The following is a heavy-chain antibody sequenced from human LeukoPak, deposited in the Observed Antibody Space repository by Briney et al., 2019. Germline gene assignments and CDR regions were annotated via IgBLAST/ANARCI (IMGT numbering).Heavy chain of an antibody. D-gene: IGHD6-19*01. CDR1: GYTFTRYH. Sequence: ASVKVSCKASGYTFTRYHINRVRQATGQGLEWMGWMNPNSCNTDYAQKFQGRVTMTRTTSISTAYMELSSLRSEDTAVYYCARVSSGWYVAFDIWGQGTMVTVSS. CDR3: ARVSSGWYVAFDI. V-gene: IGHV1-8*01. J-gene: IGHJ3*02. CDR2: MNPNSCNT.